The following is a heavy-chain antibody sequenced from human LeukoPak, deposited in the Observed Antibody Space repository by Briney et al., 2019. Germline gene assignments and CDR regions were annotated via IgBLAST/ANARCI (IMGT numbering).Heavy chain of an antibody. J-gene: IGHJ4*02. CDR1: GGSISRSSYY. Sequence: SETLSLTCTVSGGSISRSSYYWGWIRQPPGKGLEWIGSIDYSERRSHNPSLKSRVTISVDTSKSQFSLKLSSVTAADTAVYYCARLKEFQKIFDYWGQGTLVTVSS. V-gene: IGHV4-39*01. CDR3: ARLKEFQKIFDY. CDR2: IDYSERR. D-gene: IGHD2-21*01.